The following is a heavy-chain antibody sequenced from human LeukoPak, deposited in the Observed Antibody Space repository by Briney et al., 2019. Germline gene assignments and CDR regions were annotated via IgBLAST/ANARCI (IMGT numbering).Heavy chain of an antibody. Sequence: GGSLRLSCAASGFTFISYDMHWVRQVTGKGLEWVSSIGIRGDTQYSGSVKGRFTISRENAESSLYLQMNSLRAEDTAVYYCARGGIQVSGIDEFDYWGQGTLVTVSS. V-gene: IGHV3-13*01. CDR3: ARGGIQVSGIDEFDY. CDR2: IGIRGDT. D-gene: IGHD6-19*01. J-gene: IGHJ4*02. CDR1: GFTFISYD.